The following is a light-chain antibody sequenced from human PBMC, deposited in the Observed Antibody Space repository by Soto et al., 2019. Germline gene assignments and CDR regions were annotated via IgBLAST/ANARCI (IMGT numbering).Light chain of an antibody. V-gene: IGLV7-46*01. CDR1: TGAVTNGHY. CDR3: LLSYNGHYV. J-gene: IGLJ1*01. CDR2: DTT. Sequence: QSVVPHEPSLTLSPGGTVTLTCGSSTGAVTNGHYPYWFQQKPGQAPRTLIYDTTNRHSWTPARFSGSLLGGKAALTLSGAQPEDEAEYYCLLSYNGHYVFGTGTKVTVL.